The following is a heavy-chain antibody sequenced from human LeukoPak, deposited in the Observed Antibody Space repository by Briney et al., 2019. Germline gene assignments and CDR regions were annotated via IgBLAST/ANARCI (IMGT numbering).Heavy chain of an antibody. CDR1: GGSFSGYY. D-gene: IGHD3-3*01. V-gene: IGHV4-34*01. J-gene: IGHJ4*02. CDR3: ERGLNDSWTGENY. Sequence: PSETLSLTCAVYGGSFSGYYWSWIRQPPGKGLDWIGEINHIGSTNYNPSLKSRVTISLDTSNSQFSLKVRYVPAADTAVYYCERGLNDSWTGENYWGQGKLVTVSS. CDR2: INHIGST.